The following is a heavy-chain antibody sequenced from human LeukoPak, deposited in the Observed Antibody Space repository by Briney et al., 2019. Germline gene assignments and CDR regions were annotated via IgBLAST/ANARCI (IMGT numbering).Heavy chain of an antibody. CDR2: ISRSSSTI. Sequence: GGSLRLSCAVSGFTFSFYSIKGARRARGRGGEGVSYISRSSSTIYYGHSVKGRFTISRDNRKNSLYLQMKSLRAEDTAAYYCATDPMAVAWIFDYWGQGTLVTVSS. V-gene: IGHV3-48*01. CDR3: ATDPMAVAWIFDY. J-gene: IGHJ4*02. CDR1: GFTFSFYS. D-gene: IGHD6-19*01.